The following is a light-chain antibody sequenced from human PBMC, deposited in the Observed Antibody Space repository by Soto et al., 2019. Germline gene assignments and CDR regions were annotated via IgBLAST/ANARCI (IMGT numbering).Light chain of an antibody. CDR1: QGISNW. V-gene: IGKV1D-12*01. CDR2: AAS. J-gene: IGKJ3*01. Sequence: DIQMTQSPSSVSASVGDRVGITLRASQGISNWLAWYQQKPGRAPKLPIYAASSLQSGVSSRFSGSGSGTDFTLTISSLQPEDFATYYCQQGNSFPFTFGPGTKVDI. CDR3: QQGNSFPFT.